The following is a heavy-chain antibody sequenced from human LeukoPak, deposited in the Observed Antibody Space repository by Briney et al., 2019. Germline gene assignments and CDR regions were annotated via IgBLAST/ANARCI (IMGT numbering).Heavy chain of an antibody. CDR2: ISYDGSNK. D-gene: IGHD1-1*01. CDR1: GFTFSSYG. Sequence: GRSLRLSCAASGFTFSSYGMHWVRQAPGKGLEWVAVISYDGSNKYYADSVKGRFTISRDNSKNTLYLQMNSLRAEDTAVYYCAKDLQLEPWAGADWGQGTLVTVSS. CDR3: AKDLQLEPWAGAD. V-gene: IGHV3-30*18. J-gene: IGHJ4*02.